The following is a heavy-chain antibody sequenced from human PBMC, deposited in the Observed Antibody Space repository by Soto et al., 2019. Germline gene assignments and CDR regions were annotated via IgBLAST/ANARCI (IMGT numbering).Heavy chain of an antibody. J-gene: IGHJ4*02. D-gene: IGHD6-13*01. CDR3: ARGRGSSWTFDY. CDR2: IYYSGST. CDR1: GGSISSYY. Sequence: QVQLQESGPRLVKPSETLSLTCTVSGGSISSYYWIWIRQPPGKGLEWIGYIYYSGSTNYNPYLKSRVTISVDKTKNQFSLNMSSVIAADTAVYSCARGRGSSWTFDYWGQGTLVTVSS. V-gene: IGHV4-59*12.